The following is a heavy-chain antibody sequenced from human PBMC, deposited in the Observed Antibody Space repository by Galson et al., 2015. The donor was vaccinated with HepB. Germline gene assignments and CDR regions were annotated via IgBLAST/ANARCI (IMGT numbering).Heavy chain of an antibody. D-gene: IGHD4-17*01. Sequence: SLRLSCAASGFTLNSYAMHWVRQAPGKGLEWVAVISYDGNNKNHRDSVKGRFTISRDTSKNTVYLQMSSLRAEDTAVYYCARDSWDYGPFDYWGQGVLVTVSS. V-gene: IGHV3-30*03. CDR2: ISYDGNNK. CDR1: GFTLNSYA. CDR3: ARDSWDYGPFDY. J-gene: IGHJ4*02.